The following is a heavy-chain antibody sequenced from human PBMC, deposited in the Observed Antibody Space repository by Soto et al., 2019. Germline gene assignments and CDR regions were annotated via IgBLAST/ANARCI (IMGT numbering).Heavy chain of an antibody. D-gene: IGHD3-10*01. V-gene: IGHV3-33*01. Sequence: GVSLRLSSAAFEFNFSSYGMHWVRQAPGKGLEWVAVIWYDGSNKYYADSVKGRFTISRDNSKNTLYLQMNSLRAEDTAVYYCTRLYYHWGQGTLVTVSS. CDR2: IWYDGSNK. CDR1: EFNFSSYG. J-gene: IGHJ4*02. CDR3: TRLYYH.